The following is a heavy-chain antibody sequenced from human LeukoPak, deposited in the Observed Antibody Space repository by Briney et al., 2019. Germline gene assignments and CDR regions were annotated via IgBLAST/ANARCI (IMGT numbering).Heavy chain of an antibody. V-gene: IGHV4-59*08. J-gene: IGHJ3*02. CDR1: GGSISSYY. Sequence: PSETLSLTCTVSGGSISSYYWSWIRQPPGKGLEWIGYIYYSGSTNYNPSLKSRVTISVDTSENQFSLKLSSVTAADTAVYYCASYSGTTNDAFDIWGQGTMVTVSS. CDR3: ASYSGTTNDAFDI. CDR2: IYYSGST. D-gene: IGHD1-26*01.